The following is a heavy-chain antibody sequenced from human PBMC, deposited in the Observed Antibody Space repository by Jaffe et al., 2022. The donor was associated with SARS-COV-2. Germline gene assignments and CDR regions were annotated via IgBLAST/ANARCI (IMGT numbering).Heavy chain of an antibody. CDR3: VRGWFFDL. Sequence: QVQLVQSGAEVKKPGASVKVSCKASGYTFTSYAMHWVRQAPGQRLEWMGWINAGKGSTKYSQNFQGRVTITRDTSASTIYMELSSLRSEDTSMYYCVRGWFFDLWGRGTLVTVSS. J-gene: IGHJ2*01. V-gene: IGHV1-3*01. CDR1: GYTFTSYA. CDR2: INAGKGST.